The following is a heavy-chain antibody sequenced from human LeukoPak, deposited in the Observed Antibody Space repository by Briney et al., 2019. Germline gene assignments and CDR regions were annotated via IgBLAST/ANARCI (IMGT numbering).Heavy chain of an antibody. CDR1: GGSFSGYY. V-gene: IGHV4-34*01. CDR2: INHSGST. Sequence: SETLSPTCAVYGGSFSGYYWSWIRQPPGKGLEWIGEINHSGSTNYNPSLKSRVTISVDTSKNQFSLKLSSVTAADTAVYYCATGYYYDSSGYYPQLWYFDYWGQGTLVTVSS. CDR3: ATGYYYDSSGYYPQLWYFDY. D-gene: IGHD3-22*01. J-gene: IGHJ4*02.